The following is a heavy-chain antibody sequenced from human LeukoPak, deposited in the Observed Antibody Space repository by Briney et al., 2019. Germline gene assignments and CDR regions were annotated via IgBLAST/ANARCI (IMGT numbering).Heavy chain of an antibody. D-gene: IGHD4-23*01. CDR2: ISGSGGST. Sequence: GGSLRLSCAASGFTFSSYAMSWVRQAPGKGPEWVSAISGSGGSTYYADSVKGRFTISRDNSKNTLYLQMNSLRAEDTAVYYCAKVSALGGKKGFDPWDQGTLVTVSS. CDR3: AKVSALGGKKGFDP. V-gene: IGHV3-23*01. J-gene: IGHJ5*02. CDR1: GFTFSSYA.